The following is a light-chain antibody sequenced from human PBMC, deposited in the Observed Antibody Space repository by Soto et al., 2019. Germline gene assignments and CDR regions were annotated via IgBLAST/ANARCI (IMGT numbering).Light chain of an antibody. CDR2: DAS. CDR3: QQDYSYWT. Sequence: DIQMTQSPSTLSASVGDRVTITCRASQTISNWLAWYQQKPGKAPKLLSYDASSLEGGVPSRFSGSGSGTAFPSLLRSLEADEFATYSRQQDYSYWTFGQGTKVEIK. V-gene: IGKV1-5*01. CDR1: QTISNW. J-gene: IGKJ1*01.